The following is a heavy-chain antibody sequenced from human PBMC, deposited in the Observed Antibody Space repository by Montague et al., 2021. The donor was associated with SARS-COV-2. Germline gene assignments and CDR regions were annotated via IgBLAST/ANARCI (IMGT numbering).Heavy chain of an antibody. D-gene: IGHD2-15*01. J-gene: IGHJ6*02. V-gene: IGHV4-34*01. Sequence: SDTLSLTCAVYGGSFSGYYWSWIRQPPGRGLEWIGETNYSGSTNYNPSLKGRVTISVDTSKNQLSLKLSSVTAAETAVYYCARGYCSGSGCYYYYGMDVWGQGTTVTVSS. CDR1: GGSFSGYY. CDR2: TNYSGST. CDR3: ARGYCSGSGCYYYYGMDV.